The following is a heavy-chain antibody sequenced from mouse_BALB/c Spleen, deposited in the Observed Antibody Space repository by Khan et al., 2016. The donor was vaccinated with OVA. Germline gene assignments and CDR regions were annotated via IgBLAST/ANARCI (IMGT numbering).Heavy chain of an antibody. D-gene: IGHD2-4*01. Sequence: VQLQQSGTVLARPGASVKMSCKASGYSFTNYWIHWVKQRPGQVLEWVGTFYPGISDTRYNQRFKGKAKLTAVTSATTAYMELSSLTSEDSAVYYCTRSYDSYYFDYWGLGTTLTVSS. CDR2: FYPGISDT. J-gene: IGHJ2*01. V-gene: IGHV1-5*01. CDR3: TRSYDSYYFDY. CDR1: GYSFTNYW.